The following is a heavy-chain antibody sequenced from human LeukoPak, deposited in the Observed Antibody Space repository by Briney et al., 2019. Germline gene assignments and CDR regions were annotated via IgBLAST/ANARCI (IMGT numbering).Heavy chain of an antibody. D-gene: IGHD6-19*01. CDR1: GFTFSSYA. CDR2: ISGSGGST. Sequence: PGGSLRLFCAASGFTFSSYAMSWVRQAPGKGLEWVSAISGSGGSTHYADSVKGRFTISRDNSKNTLYLQMNSLRAEDTAVYYCARDRLYSSGWNYFDYWGQGTLVTVSS. V-gene: IGHV3-23*01. CDR3: ARDRLYSSGWNYFDY. J-gene: IGHJ4*02.